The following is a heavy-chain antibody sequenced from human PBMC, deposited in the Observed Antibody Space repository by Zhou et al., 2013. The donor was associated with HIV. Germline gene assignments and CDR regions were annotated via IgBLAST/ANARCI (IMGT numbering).Heavy chain of an antibody. CDR3: ARAFMITFGGVIGNRSLIDY. Sequence: QVQLVQSGAEVKKPGSSVKVSCKASGGTFSSYAISWVRQAPGQGLEWMGRIIPILGIANYAQKFQGRVTITADKSTSTAYMELSSLRSEDTAVYYCARAFMITFGGVIGNRSLIDYWGQGTLVTVSS. D-gene: IGHD3-16*02. CDR1: GGTFSSYA. J-gene: IGHJ4*02. V-gene: IGHV1-69*04. CDR2: IIPILGIA.